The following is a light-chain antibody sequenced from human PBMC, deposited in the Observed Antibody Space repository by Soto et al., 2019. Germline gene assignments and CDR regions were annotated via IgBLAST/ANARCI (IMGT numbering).Light chain of an antibody. CDR2: AAS. CDR3: QQSYSIPLT. CDR1: QSISTY. V-gene: IGKV1-39*01. Sequence: DIQMTQSPSSLSASVGDRVTITCRASQSISTYLNWYQQKPGKVPKLLIYAASSLQSGVPSRFSGSGSGTDFILSISSLQPEDFATYYCQQSYSIPLTFGQGTKVELK. J-gene: IGKJ1*01.